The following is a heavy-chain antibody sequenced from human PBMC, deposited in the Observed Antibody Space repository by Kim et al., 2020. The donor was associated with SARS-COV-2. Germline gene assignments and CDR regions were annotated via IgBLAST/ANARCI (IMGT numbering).Heavy chain of an antibody. CDR2: INHSGST. D-gene: IGHD3-9*01. CDR3: ARVLRYFDWLADY. V-gene: IGHV4-34*01. CDR1: GGSFSGYY. Sequence: SETLSLTCAVYGGSFSGYYWSWIRQPPGKGLEWIGEINHSGSTNYNPSLKSRVTISVDTSKNQFSLKLSSVTAADTAVYYCARVLRYFDWLADYWGQGTLVTVSS. J-gene: IGHJ4*02.